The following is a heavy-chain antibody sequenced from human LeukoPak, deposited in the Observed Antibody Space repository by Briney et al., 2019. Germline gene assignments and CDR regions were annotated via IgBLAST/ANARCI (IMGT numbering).Heavy chain of an antibody. V-gene: IGHV3-48*02. CDR1: GFTFNSYS. J-gene: IGHJ4*02. D-gene: IGHD3-22*01. CDR3: AHSSDFDY. Sequence: GGSLRFSCAASGFTFNSYSMNWVRQAPGKGLEWISYISSSSSTKHYADSVKGRFAISRDNAKNSLYLQMNSLRDEDTAVYYCAHSSDFDYWGQGTLVTVSS. CDR2: ISSSSSTK.